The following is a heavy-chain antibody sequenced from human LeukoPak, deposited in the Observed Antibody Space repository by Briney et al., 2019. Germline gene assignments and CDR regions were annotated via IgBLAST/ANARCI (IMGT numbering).Heavy chain of an antibody. J-gene: IGHJ5*02. CDR1: GLTVSTNY. Sequence: PGGSLRLSCAASGLTVSTNYMRWIRQAPGKGLEWVSLIYAGGGTAYADSVKGRFTISRDNSKNTLYLQMNYVRAEDTAVYYCASRYYDSSGSGWFDPWGQGALVTVSS. D-gene: IGHD3-22*01. CDR2: IYAGGGT. CDR3: ASRYYDSSGSGWFDP. V-gene: IGHV3-53*01.